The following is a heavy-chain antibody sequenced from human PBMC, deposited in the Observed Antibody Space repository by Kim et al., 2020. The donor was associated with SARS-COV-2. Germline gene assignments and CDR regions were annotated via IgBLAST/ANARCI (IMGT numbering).Heavy chain of an antibody. CDR2: INPGDSDT. CDR1: GYKFTSYW. Sequence: GESLKISCKGSGYKFTSYWIGWVRQMPGKGLEWMGIINPGDSDTTYSPSFQGQVTISVDKSINTAHLQWSSLKASDTGMYYCARRIFSSSWYHFDYWGQGTLVTVSS. D-gene: IGHD6-13*01. CDR3: ARRIFSSSWYHFDY. V-gene: IGHV5-51*01. J-gene: IGHJ4*02.